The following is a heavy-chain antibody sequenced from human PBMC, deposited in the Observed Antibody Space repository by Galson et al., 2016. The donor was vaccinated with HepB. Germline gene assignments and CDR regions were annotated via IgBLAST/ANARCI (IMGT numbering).Heavy chain of an antibody. CDR3: AQGSNGYL. D-gene: IGHD2-2*03. Sequence: SLRLSCAASGFTFSSNAMHWVRQAPGKGLEWVSTIPSSGAKTYYADSVRGRFTISRDNSKNTLSLEMASLRADDTAVYYCAQGSNGYLWGQGTLVTVSS. CDR2: IPSSGAKT. CDR1: GFTFSSNA. V-gene: IGHV3-23*01. J-gene: IGHJ4*02.